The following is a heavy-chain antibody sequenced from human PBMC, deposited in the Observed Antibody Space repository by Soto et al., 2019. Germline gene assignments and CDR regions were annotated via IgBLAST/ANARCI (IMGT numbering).Heavy chain of an antibody. J-gene: IGHJ3*01. CDR1: GFTFSAFW. V-gene: IGHV3-7*04. CDR2: IKRDGTVT. CDR3: ARDLSPPSEFFYDAFDV. Sequence: EVQLVESGGGLVQPGESLRLSCAASGFTFSAFWMTWLRQAPGKGLEWVANIKRDGTVTHYGDSVEGRCTLSRDNAQNSLFLQLNSLRPEDTAMYYCARDLSPPSEFFYDAFDVWGQGTVVTVSS. D-gene: IGHD3-16*02.